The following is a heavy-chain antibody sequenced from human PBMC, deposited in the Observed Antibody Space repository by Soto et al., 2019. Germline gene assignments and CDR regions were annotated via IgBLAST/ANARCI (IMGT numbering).Heavy chain of an antibody. CDR3: ARDRLYSSDWLFDY. J-gene: IGHJ4*02. CDR2: ISSSSTTI. Sequence: GGSLRLSCAASGFTFSSYSMNWVRQAPGKGLEWVSYISSSSTTIYYADSVKGRFTISRDNAKNSLYLQMNSLRDEDTAVYYCARDRLYSSDWLFDYWGQGTLVTVSS. V-gene: IGHV3-48*02. D-gene: IGHD6-19*01. CDR1: GFTFSSYS.